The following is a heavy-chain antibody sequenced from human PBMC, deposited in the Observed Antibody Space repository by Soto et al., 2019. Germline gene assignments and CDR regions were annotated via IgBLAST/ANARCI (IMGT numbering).Heavy chain of an antibody. V-gene: IGHV1-2*02. D-gene: IGHD4-17*01. CDR2: INPNSGGT. CDR1: GYTFTGYY. CDR3: ARDLHGDYYLDY. Sequence: ASVKVSCKASGYTFTGYYMHWVRQAPGQGLEWMGWINPNSGGTNYAQKFQGRATMTRDTSISTAYMELSRLRSDDTAVYYCARDLHGDYYLDYWGQGTLVTVSS. J-gene: IGHJ4*02.